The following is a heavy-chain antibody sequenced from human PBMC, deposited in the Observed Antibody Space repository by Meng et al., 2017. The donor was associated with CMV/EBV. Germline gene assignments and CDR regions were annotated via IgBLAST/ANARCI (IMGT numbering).Heavy chain of an antibody. J-gene: IGHJ5*02. D-gene: IGHD2-2*01. CDR2: IYTSGST. V-gene: IGHV4-4*07. CDR1: GGSISSYY. Sequence: VQLRGPGPGLAKPSETLALTCTVSGGSISSYYWSWIRQPAGKGLEWIGRIYTSGSTNYNPSLKSRVTMSVDTSKNQFSLKLSSVTAADTAVYYCARDLMNCSSTSCANWFDPWGQGTLVTVSS. CDR3: ARDLMNCSSTSCANWFDP.